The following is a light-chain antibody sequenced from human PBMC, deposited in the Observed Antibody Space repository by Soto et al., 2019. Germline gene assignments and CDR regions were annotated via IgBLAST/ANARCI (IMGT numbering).Light chain of an antibody. Sequence: DVQMTQSPSTLSASVGDRVTITCRASRSISNWLAWYQQKPGKAPKLLIYDTSNLESGVPSRFSGSGSGTEFTLTLSSLQPDDFASCYCQQYNTYPLTFGGGTKVEI. V-gene: IGKV1-5*01. CDR1: RSISNW. J-gene: IGKJ4*01. CDR3: QQYNTYPLT. CDR2: DTS.